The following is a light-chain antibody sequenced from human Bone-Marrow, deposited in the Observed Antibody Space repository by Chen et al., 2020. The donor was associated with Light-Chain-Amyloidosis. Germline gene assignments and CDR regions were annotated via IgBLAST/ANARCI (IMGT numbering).Light chain of an antibody. J-gene: IGLJ2*01. Sequence: SYELTQPPSVSVSPGQTARITCSGDDLPTKYAYWYQQKPGPAPVLVIHRDTERPSGLSERFSGSSSGTTATLTISGVQAADEAYYHCQSADSSGTYEVIFGGGTKLTVL. V-gene: IGLV3-25*03. CDR2: RDT. CDR3: QSADSSGTYEVI. CDR1: DLPTKY.